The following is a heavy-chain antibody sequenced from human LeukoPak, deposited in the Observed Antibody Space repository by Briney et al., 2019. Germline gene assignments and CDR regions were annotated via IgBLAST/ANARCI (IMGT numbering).Heavy chain of an antibody. CDR2: IYYSGST. CDR3: ARTYGSSGLGYFDL. Sequence: SETLSLTCTVSGGSISSYYWSWIRQPPGKGLEWIGYIYYSGSTSYSPSLKSRLTISVDTSKNQFSLKLSSVTAADTAVYYCARTYGSSGLGYFDLWGRGTLVTVSS. V-gene: IGHV4-59*01. J-gene: IGHJ2*01. CDR1: GGSISSYY. D-gene: IGHD6-13*01.